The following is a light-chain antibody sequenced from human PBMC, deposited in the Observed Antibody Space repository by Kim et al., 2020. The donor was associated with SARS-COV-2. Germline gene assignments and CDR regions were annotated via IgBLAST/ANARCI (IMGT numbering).Light chain of an antibody. V-gene: IGLV3-19*01. Sequence: AWGQTVRITCQGDSLRIYYASWYQQKPGQAPVVVIYGKNNRPSGIPDRFSGSSSGNTASLTIAGAQAEDEADYYCNSRDSSTNRLVFGGGTQLTVL. J-gene: IGLJ2*01. CDR3: NSRDSSTNRLV. CDR1: SLRIYY. CDR2: GKN.